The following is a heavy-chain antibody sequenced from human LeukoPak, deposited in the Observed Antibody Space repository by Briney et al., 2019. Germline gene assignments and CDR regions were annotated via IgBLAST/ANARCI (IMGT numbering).Heavy chain of an antibody. V-gene: IGHV3-23*01. CDR2: ISGSGGST. D-gene: IGHD6-6*01. J-gene: IGHJ4*02. CDR1: RFTFSTYA. Sequence: GGSLRLSCAASRFTFSTYAMSWVRQAPGKGLVWVSGISGSGGSTNYADSVKGRFTISRDNSKNTLYLQMNSLRAEDTAVYYCAKEKYSSSSELFFCIFDYWGQGTLATVSS. CDR3: AKEKYSSSSELFFCIFDY.